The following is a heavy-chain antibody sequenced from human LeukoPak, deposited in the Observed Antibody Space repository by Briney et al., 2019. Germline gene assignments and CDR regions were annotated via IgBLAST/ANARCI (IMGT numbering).Heavy chain of an antibody. J-gene: IGHJ3*02. D-gene: IGHD6-6*01. Sequence: SETLSLTCTVSGGSISSYYWSWIRQPPGKGLEWIGYIYYIGSTNYNPSLKSRVTISVDTSKNQLSLKLSSVTAADTAVYYCARDRSRGSDAFDIWGQGTMVTVSS. CDR3: ARDRSRGSDAFDI. CDR2: IYYIGST. CDR1: GGSISSYY. V-gene: IGHV4-59*12.